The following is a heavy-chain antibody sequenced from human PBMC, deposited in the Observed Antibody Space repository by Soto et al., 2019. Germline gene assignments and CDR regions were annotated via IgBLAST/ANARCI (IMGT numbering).Heavy chain of an antibody. D-gene: IGHD2-15*01. J-gene: IGHJ1*01. V-gene: IGHV1-46*01. CDR1: GYIFTAYS. CDR2: VNPSGGST. CDR3: AREENCSDGICYSEYFQR. Sequence: ASVKVSCKASGYIFTAYSMHWVRQAPGHGLEWMGVVNPSGGSTNYAQKFQGRITMTRDTSTSTAYMDLSSLTPEDTAVYYCAREENCSDGICYSEYFQRWGQGTLVTVSS.